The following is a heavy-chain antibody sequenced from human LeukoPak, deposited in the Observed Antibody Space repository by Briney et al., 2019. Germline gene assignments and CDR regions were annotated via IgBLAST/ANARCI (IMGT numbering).Heavy chain of an antibody. CDR2: IRYDGSNK. D-gene: IGHD3-3*01. CDR3: AKEGMITIFGVVIPYFDY. CDR1: GFTFSSYG. V-gene: IGHV3-30*02. J-gene: IGHJ4*02. Sequence: GGSLRLSCAASGFTFSSYGMHWVRQAPGKGLEWVAFIRYDGSNKYYADSVKGRFTISRDNSKNTLYLQMNSLRAEDTAVYYCAKEGMITIFGVVIPYFDYWGQGTLVTVSS.